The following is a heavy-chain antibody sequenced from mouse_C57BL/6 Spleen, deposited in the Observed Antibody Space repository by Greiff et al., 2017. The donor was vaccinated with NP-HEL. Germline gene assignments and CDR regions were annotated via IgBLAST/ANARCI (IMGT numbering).Heavy chain of an antibody. CDR1: GFTFSDYG. J-gene: IGHJ1*03. V-gene: IGHV5-17*01. Sequence: EVKLMESGGGLVKPGGSLKLSCAASGFTFSDYGMHWVRQAPEKGLEWVAYISSGSSTIYYADTVKGRFTISRDNAKNTLFLQMTSLRSEDTAMYYCARPGSSYEWYFDVWGTGTTVTVSS. CDR3: ARPGSSYEWYFDV. D-gene: IGHD1-1*01. CDR2: ISSGSSTI.